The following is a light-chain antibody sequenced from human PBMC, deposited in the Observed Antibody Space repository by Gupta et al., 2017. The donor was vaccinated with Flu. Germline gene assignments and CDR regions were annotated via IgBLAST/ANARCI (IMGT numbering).Light chain of an antibody. V-gene: IGKV1-5*03. Sequence: DIQMTQPPSTLSASVGDRVTITCRASQSLNNWLAWFQQKPGQAPKLLIYRVSNLESGVPSRFSGSGFGTEFTLTISSLQPDDSATYYCQQYNSYVWTFGQGTKVEIK. CDR3: QQYNSYVWT. CDR1: QSLNNW. CDR2: RVS. J-gene: IGKJ1*01.